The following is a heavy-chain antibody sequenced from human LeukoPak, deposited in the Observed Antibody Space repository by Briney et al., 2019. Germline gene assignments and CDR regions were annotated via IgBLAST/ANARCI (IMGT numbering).Heavy chain of an antibody. CDR1: GFTFTSYA. CDR3: AKPARTDYADY. Sequence: QTGGSLRLSCAASGFTFTSYAMNWVRQAPGKGLEWVSSISGSGGSTYYADSVKGRFTISRDNSKNTLYLQMNSLRAEDTAIYYCAKPARTDYADYWGQGTLVTVSS. V-gene: IGHV3-23*01. CDR2: ISGSGGST. D-gene: IGHD1-14*01. J-gene: IGHJ4*02.